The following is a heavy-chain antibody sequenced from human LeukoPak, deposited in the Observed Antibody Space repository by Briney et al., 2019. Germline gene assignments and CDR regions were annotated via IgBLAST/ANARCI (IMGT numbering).Heavy chain of an antibody. J-gene: IGHJ4*02. CDR1: GYSFTSYW. V-gene: IGHV5-51*01. CDR3: ARPNYDSSGYYYYYFDY. Sequence: GESLKISGKGSGYSFTSYWSGWVRQMPGKGLEWIGIIYPGDSDTRYSPSFQGQVTISADKSISTAYLQWSSLKASDTAMYYCARPNYDSSGYYYYYFDYWGQGTLVTVSS. CDR2: IYPGDSDT. D-gene: IGHD3-22*01.